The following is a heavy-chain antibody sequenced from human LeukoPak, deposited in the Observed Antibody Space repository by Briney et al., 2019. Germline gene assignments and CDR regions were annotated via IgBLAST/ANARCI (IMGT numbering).Heavy chain of an antibody. CDR2: INPNSGGT. V-gene: IGHV1-2*06. CDR3: ATGDYGDRINLDY. D-gene: IGHD4-17*01. Sequence: GASVKVSCKASGYTFTGYYMHWVRQAPGQGLEWMGRINPNSGGTNYAQKFQGRVTMTRGTSISTAYMELSRPRSDDTAVYYCATGDYGDRINLDYWGQGTLVTVSS. CDR1: GYTFTGYY. J-gene: IGHJ4*02.